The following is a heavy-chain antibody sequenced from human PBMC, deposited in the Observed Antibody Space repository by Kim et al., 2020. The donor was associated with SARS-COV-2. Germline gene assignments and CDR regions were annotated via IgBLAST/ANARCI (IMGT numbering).Heavy chain of an antibody. D-gene: IGHD6-19*01. CDR3: AKAGPSRSGWSYYFDY. Sequence: GGSLRLSCAASGFTFSSYAMSWVRQAPGKGLEWVSAISGSGGSTYYADSVKGRFTISRDNSKNTLYLQMNSLRAEDTAVYYCAKAGPSRSGWSYYFDYWGQGTLVTVSS. V-gene: IGHV3-23*01. CDR2: ISGSGGST. CDR1: GFTFSSYA. J-gene: IGHJ4*02.